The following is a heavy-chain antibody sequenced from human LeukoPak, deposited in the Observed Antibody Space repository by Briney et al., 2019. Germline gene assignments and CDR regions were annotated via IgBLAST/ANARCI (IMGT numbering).Heavy chain of an antibody. D-gene: IGHD3-10*01. CDR1: GFTFSSYA. CDR3: AKRPSGGYYTQYYFDY. J-gene: IGHJ4*02. CDR2: ISGSGGGT. V-gene: IGHV3-23*01. Sequence: GGSLRLSCAASGFTFSSYAMSWVRQAPGKGLEWVSPISGSGGGTYYADSVKGRFTISRDNSKSTLYLQMNSLRAEDTAVYYCAKRPSGGYYTQYYFDYWGQGTLVTVSS.